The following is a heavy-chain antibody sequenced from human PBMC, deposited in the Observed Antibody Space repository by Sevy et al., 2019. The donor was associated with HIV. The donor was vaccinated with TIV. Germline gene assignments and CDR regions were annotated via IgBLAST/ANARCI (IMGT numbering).Heavy chain of an antibody. CDR2: ISFDRSHK. J-gene: IGHJ6*02. D-gene: IGHD3-3*01. CDR1: AFTFSTYG. CDR3: ARDLRPHLLYSDFWSGYSGMDV. Sequence: GGSLRLSCVASAFTFSTYGMHRVRQAPGKGLEWVSVISFDRSHKYYADSVKGRCTVSRDNSKNTLNLQMNSLRAEDTAVYYCARDLRPHLLYSDFWSGYSGMDVWGQGTTVTVSS. V-gene: IGHV3-30*03.